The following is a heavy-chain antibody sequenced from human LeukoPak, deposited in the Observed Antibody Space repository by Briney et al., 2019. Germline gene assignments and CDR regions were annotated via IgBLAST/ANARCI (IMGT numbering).Heavy chain of an antibody. CDR1: GGSISSSSYY. J-gene: IGHJ4*02. Sequence: SETLSLTCTVSGGSISSSSYYWGWIRQPPGKGLEWIGSIYYSGSTYYNPSLKSRVTISVDTSKNQFSLKLSSVTAADTAVYYCARHRDTAMVYYFDYWGQGTLVTVSS. CDR2: IYYSGST. CDR3: ARHRDTAMVYYFDY. D-gene: IGHD5-18*01. V-gene: IGHV4-39*01.